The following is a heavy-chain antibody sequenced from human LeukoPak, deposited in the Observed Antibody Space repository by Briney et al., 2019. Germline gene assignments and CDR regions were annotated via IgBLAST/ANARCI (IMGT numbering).Heavy chain of an antibody. CDR2: IYYSGST. D-gene: IGHD1-7*01. J-gene: IGHJ4*02. CDR1: GGSISSGPYY. Sequence: SETLSLTCTVSGGSISSGPYYWGWIRQPPGKGLEWIGSIYYSGSTYYNPSLKSRVTISVDTSKNQFSLKLSSVTAADTAVYYCARNFSPVDYWGQGTLVTVSS. CDR3: ARNFSPVDY. V-gene: IGHV4-39*01.